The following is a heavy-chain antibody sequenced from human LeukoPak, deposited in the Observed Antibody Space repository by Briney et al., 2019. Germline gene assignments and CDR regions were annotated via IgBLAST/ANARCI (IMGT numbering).Heavy chain of an antibody. D-gene: IGHD5-24*01. Sequence: SVKVSCKASGGTFSSYAISWVRQAPGQGLEWMGGIIPIFGTANYAQKFQGRVTITTDESTSTAYMELSSLRSEDTAVYYCARAHVEMATTGVYYYYMDVRGKGTTVTVSS. CDR1: GGTFSSYA. V-gene: IGHV1-69*05. J-gene: IGHJ6*03. CDR2: IIPIFGTA. CDR3: ARAHVEMATTGVYYYYMDV.